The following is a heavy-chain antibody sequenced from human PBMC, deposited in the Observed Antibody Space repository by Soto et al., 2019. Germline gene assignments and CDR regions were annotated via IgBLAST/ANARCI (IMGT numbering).Heavy chain of an antibody. V-gene: IGHV1-69*13. CDR1: GGTFSSYA. D-gene: IGHD2-8*01. J-gene: IGHJ5*02. CDR3: ARVHVGHCTNGVCPLQP. Sequence: ASVKVSCKASGGTFSSYAISWVRQAPGQGLEWMGGIIPIFGTANYAQKFQGRVTITADESTSTAYMELSSLRSEDTAVYYCARVHVGHCTNGVCPLQPWGQGTLVTVSS. CDR2: IIPIFGTA.